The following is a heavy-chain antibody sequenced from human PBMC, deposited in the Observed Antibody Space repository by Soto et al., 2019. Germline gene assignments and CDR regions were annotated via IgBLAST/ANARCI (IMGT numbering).Heavy chain of an antibody. V-gene: IGHV4-31*03. J-gene: IGHJ6*02. CDR1: GGSISSGGYY. CDR3: ARDARYCSSTSCYTGIYYYYYYGMDV. CDR2: IYYSGST. Sequence: QVQLQESGPGLVKPSQTLSLTCTVSGGSISSGGYYWSWIRQHPGKGLEWIGYIYYSGSTYYNPSLKSRVTISVDTSKNQFSLKLSSVTAADTAVYYCARDARYCSSTSCYTGIYYYYYYGMDVWGQGTTVTVSS. D-gene: IGHD2-2*02.